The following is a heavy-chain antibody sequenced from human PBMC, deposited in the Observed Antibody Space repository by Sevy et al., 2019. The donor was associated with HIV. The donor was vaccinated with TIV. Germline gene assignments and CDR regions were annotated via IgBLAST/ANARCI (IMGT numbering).Heavy chain of an antibody. V-gene: IGHV3-23*01. CDR2: LSFGCGKI. J-gene: IGHJ4*02. CDR3: AREGCSRPHDY. Sequence: GESLKISCAASGFAFYEYSMSWIRQAPGKVLEWVATLSFGCGKINYADSVKGRFTISRDNSKNSFYLQMDNLRVEDTALYYCAREGCSRPHDYWGQGTRVTVSS. CDR1: GFAFYEYS. D-gene: IGHD2-8*01.